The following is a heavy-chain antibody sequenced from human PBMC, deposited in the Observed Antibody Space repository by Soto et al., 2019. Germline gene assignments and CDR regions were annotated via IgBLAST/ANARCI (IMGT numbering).Heavy chain of an antibody. V-gene: IGHV4-31*03. J-gene: IGHJ3*02. CDR3: ARRTKRYHDYGDYYAFDI. D-gene: IGHD4-17*01. CDR2: IYYSGST. CDR1: GGCISSGGYY. Sequence: QVQLQESGPGLVKPSQTLSLTCTVSGGCISSGGYYWSWIRQHPGKGLEWIGYIYYSGSTYYNPSLKSRLTISVDTAKNQFSLKLSSVTATDTAVSYCARRTKRYHDYGDYYAFDIWGQGTMVTLSS.